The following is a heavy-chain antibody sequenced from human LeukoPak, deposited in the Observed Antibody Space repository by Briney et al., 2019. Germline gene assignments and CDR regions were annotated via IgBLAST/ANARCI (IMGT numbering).Heavy chain of an antibody. CDR3: ARHERGLYYYDSSGPLYYFDY. V-gene: IGHV4-39*01. D-gene: IGHD3-22*01. CDR1: GGSISSSSYY. J-gene: IGHJ4*02. Sequence: PSETLSLTCTVSGGSISSSSYYWDWIRQPPGKGLEWIGSIYYSGSTYYNPSLKSRVTISVDTSKNQFSLKLSSVTAADTAVYYCARHERGLYYYDSSGPLYYFDYWGQGTLVTVSS. CDR2: IYYSGST.